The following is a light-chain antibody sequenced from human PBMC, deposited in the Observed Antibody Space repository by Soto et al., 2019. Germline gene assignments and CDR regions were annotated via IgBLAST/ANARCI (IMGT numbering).Light chain of an antibody. CDR3: QQYNTWPWT. CDR1: QTASNN. Sequence: EIVMTQSPATLSVSPGERATLSCRASQTASNNLAWYQHKPGQTPRLLIYGASTRAAGIPARFSGSGSGTEFTLTISSLQSEDFAVYYCQQYNTWPWTFGQGTKVEIK. J-gene: IGKJ1*01. CDR2: GAS. V-gene: IGKV3-15*01.